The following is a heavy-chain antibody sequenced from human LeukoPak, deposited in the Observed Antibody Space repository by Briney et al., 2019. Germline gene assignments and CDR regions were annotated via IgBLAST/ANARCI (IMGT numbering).Heavy chain of an antibody. CDR1: GGSISSADYY. V-gene: IGHV4-30-4*01. CDR2: IYYSGST. Sequence: SETLSLTCTVSGGSISSADYYWRWIRQAPGKGLEWIGYIYYSGSTYYNPSLQSRVTISVYKAKNQFSLKLSSVTAADSALYCCARAARWLQGDAFDTWGQGTMVTVSS. J-gene: IGHJ3*02. D-gene: IGHD5-24*01. CDR3: ARAARWLQGDAFDT.